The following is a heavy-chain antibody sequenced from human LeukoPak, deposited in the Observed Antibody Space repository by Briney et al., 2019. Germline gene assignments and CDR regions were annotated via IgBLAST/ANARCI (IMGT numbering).Heavy chain of an antibody. CDR3: ARGHSPDHDSSGAPIDY. D-gene: IGHD3-22*01. CDR2: IESGTNTI. Sequence: PGGSLRLSCAASGFTFSTYSMNWVRQAPGKGPEWVSYIESGTNTIYYADSVKGRFTISRDNAKNSLYLQMNSLRAEDTAVYYCARGHSPDHDSSGAPIDYWGQGTLVTVSS. CDR1: GFTFSTYS. V-gene: IGHV3-48*01. J-gene: IGHJ4*02.